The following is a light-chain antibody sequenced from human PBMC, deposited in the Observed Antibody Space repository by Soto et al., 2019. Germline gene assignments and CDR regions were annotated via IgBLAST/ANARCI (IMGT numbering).Light chain of an antibody. J-gene: IGLJ2*01. V-gene: IGLV1-44*01. Sequence: QPVLTQPPSASGTPGQRVAISCSGTRSNIGSNPVNWFQQLPGTAPKLLIYGSDKRPSGGPDRFSGSKSGNTASLAITGLQSEDEADYYCGAWDDSMFVLVFGGGTKLTVL. CDR1: RSNIGSNP. CDR2: GSD. CDR3: GAWDDSMFVLV.